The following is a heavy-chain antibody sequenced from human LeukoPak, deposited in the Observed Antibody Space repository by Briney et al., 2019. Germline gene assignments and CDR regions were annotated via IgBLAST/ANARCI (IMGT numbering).Heavy chain of an antibody. J-gene: IGHJ6*02. CDR2: ISYDGSNK. V-gene: IGHV3-30-3*01. CDR1: GFTFSSYA. CDR3: ARDPAYYDSSGYSHYYGMDV. Sequence: GGSLRLSCAASGFTFSSYAMHWVRQAPGKGLQWVAVISYDGSNKYYADSVKGRFTISRDNSKNTLYLQMNSLRAEDTAVYYCARDPAYYDSSGYSHYYGMDVWGQGTTVTVSS. D-gene: IGHD3-22*01.